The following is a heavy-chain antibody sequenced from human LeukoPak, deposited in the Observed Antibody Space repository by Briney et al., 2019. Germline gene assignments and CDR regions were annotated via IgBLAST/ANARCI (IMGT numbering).Heavy chain of an antibody. CDR2: ISTNGGIT. D-gene: IGHD2-21*02. CDR3: ARGKGIYCGGDCSALDY. Sequence: GGSLRLSCAVSGFTFSSNAMHWVRQAPGRGLEYVSAISTNGGITYYANSVKGRFTISRDNSKNTLYLQMGSLTAEDMAVYYCARGKGIYCGGDCSALDYWGQGTLVTVSS. J-gene: IGHJ4*02. CDR1: GFTFSSNA. V-gene: IGHV3-64*01.